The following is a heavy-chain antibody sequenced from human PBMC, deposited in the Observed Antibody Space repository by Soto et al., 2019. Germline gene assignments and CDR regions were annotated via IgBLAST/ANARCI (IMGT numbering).Heavy chain of an antibody. J-gene: IGHJ6*03. CDR2: ISRSSSYI. V-gene: IGHV3-21*01. Sequence: EVQLVESGGGLVKPGGCLRLSCAASGFTFSSYSMNWVRQAPGKGLEWVSSISRSSSYIYYADSVKGRFTISRDNAKNSLYLQMNSLRAEDTAVYYCERDLGEEGHYYYYMDVWGKGTTVTVSS. CDR3: ERDLGEEGHYYYYMDV. CDR1: GFTFSSYS.